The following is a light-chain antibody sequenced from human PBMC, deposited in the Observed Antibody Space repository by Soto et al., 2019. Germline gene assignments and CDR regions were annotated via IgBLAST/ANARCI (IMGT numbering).Light chain of an antibody. CDR2: GAS. V-gene: IGKV3-20*01. CDR3: QQYNNWPIT. J-gene: IGKJ5*01. CDR1: QSVTSSY. Sequence: EIELTQSPGTLSLSVGERATIQCRASQSVTSSYLAWYQQKPGQAPRLVMYGASIRTSGIPDRFSGSGSGTDFTLTISRLEPEDFAVYYCQQYNNWPITFGQGTRLEIK.